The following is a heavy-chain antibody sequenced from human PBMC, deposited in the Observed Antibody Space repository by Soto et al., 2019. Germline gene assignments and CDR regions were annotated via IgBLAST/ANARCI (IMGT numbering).Heavy chain of an antibody. Sequence: QVVLLQSGAEVKEPGSSVRVSCKVSGSTFNNFAFSWVRQAPGHGPEWMGGIVVISNTADYSQRFRDRVTITADTSTNTLYMDLPSLTFEDTAVYYCARAIKRWEVHYYFDYWGQGTLVTVSS. CDR1: GSTFNNFA. D-gene: IGHD1-26*01. J-gene: IGHJ4*02. CDR3: ARAIKRWEVHYYFDY. V-gene: IGHV1-69*06. CDR2: IVVISNTA.